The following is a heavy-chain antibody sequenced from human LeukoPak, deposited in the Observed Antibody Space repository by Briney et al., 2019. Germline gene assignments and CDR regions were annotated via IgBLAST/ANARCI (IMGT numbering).Heavy chain of an antibody. J-gene: IGHJ6*02. CDR2: ISWNSGSI. CDR1: GFTFDDYA. V-gene: IGHV3-9*01. Sequence: GGSLRLSCAASGFTFDDYAMHWVRQAPGKGLEWVSGISWNSGSIGYADSVKGRFTISRDNAKYSLYLQMNSLRAEDTALYYCAKDIMSSGWSGDYYYGMDVWGQGTTVTVSS. CDR3: AKDIMSSGWSGDYYYGMDV. D-gene: IGHD6-19*01.